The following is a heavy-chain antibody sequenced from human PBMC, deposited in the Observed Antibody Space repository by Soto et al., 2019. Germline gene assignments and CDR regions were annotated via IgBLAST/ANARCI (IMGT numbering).Heavy chain of an antibody. V-gene: IGHV3-66*01. J-gene: IGHJ6*02. CDR1: GFTVSSNY. CDR2: IYSAGNT. Sequence: XGSLRLSCAASGFTVSSNYMSWVRQAPGKGLEWISIIYSAGNTYYADSVKGRFTISRDNSKNTLYLQMNSLGAEDTAVYYCARDFVVGGPTINYYYGMDVWGQGTTVTVSS. CDR3: ARDFVVGGPTINYYYGMDV. D-gene: IGHD1-26*01.